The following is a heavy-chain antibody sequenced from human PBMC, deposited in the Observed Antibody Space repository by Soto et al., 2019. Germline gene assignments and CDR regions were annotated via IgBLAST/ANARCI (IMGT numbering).Heavy chain of an antibody. CDR2: ISYDGSNK. CDR3: ARGRVYYYDSSGYRERNHFDY. CDR1: GFTFSSYA. D-gene: IGHD3-22*01. Sequence: RLSCAASGFTFSSYAMHWVRQAPGKGLEWVAVISYDGSNKYYADSVKGRFTISRDNSKNTLYLQMNSLRAEDTAVYYCARGRVYYYDSSGYRERNHFDYWGQGTLVTVSS. V-gene: IGHV3-30-3*01. J-gene: IGHJ4*02.